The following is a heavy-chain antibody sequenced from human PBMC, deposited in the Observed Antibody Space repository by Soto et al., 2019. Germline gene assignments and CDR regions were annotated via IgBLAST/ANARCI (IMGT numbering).Heavy chain of an antibody. D-gene: IGHD3-10*01. J-gene: IGHJ4*02. CDR2: VSSYNGNT. CDR1: GYTFTDHG. Sequence: CKTSGYTFTDHGIDWVRQAPGQGLEWVGWVSSYNGNTNYAYNLKDRVIMTTDASTSTAYMELRGLRSDDTAVYYCAREVEGSYSPADFWGQGTPVTVSS. CDR3: AREVEGSYSPADF. V-gene: IGHV1-18*01.